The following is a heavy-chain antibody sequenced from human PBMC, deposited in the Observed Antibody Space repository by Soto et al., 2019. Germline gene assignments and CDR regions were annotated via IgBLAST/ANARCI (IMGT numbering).Heavy chain of an antibody. CDR3: AKEMYPRTVLDSSSPWGDY. J-gene: IGHJ4*02. D-gene: IGHD6-6*01. CDR1: GITFTTYG. V-gene: IGHV3-30*18. Sequence: GGSLRLSCAASGITFTTYGMHWVRQTPGKGLEWVAVVSYDGSHKYYADSVKGRFTVSRDDSKNTLYLQMNSLRVKDTAVYYCAKEMYPRTVLDSSSPWGDYWGQGTLVTVSS. CDR2: VSYDGSHK.